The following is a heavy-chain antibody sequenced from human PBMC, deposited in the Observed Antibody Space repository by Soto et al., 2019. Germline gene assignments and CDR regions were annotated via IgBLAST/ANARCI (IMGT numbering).Heavy chain of an antibody. Sequence: SVKVPCQASGYTFTGYYMHWVRQAPGQGLEWMGWINPNSGGTNYAQKFQGRVTMTRDTSISTAYMELSRLRSDDTAVYYCARDSLQIQLWLRLYYYGMDVWGQGTTVTVSS. V-gene: IGHV1-2*02. J-gene: IGHJ6*02. D-gene: IGHD5-18*01. CDR1: GYTFTGYY. CDR3: ARDSLQIQLWLRLYYYGMDV. CDR2: INPNSGGT.